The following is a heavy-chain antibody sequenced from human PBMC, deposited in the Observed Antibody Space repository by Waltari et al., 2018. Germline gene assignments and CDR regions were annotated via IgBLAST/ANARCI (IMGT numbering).Heavy chain of an antibody. CDR2: INAGNGNT. Sequence: QVQLVQSGAEVKKPGASVKVSCKASGYTFTSYAMHWVRQAPGQRLEWMGWINAGNGNTKYSQKFQGRVTITRDTSASTAYMELSSLRSEDTAVYYCARDIAAAGAFDIWGQGTMVTVSS. J-gene: IGHJ3*02. D-gene: IGHD6-13*01. V-gene: IGHV1-3*01. CDR1: GYTFTSYA. CDR3: ARDIAAAGAFDI.